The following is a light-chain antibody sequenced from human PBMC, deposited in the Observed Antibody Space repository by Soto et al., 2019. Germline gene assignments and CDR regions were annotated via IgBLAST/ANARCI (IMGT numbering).Light chain of an antibody. J-gene: IGKJ1*01. V-gene: IGKV1-5*03. Sequence: DIQMTQSPSTLSGSVGDRVTITCRANQTISSWLAWYQQKPGKAPKLLIYKASTLKSGVPSRFSGSGSGTEFTLTISSLQPDDFATYYCQHYNSYSEAFGQGTTGDIK. CDR2: KAS. CDR3: QHYNSYSEA. CDR1: QTISSW.